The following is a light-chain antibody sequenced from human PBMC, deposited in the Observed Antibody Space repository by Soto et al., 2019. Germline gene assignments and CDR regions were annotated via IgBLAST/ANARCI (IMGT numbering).Light chain of an antibody. CDR3: SSYAGSNNPVV. J-gene: IGLJ2*01. CDR2: EVS. Sequence: QSVLTQPPSASGSPGQSVTISCTGTISDVGGYNYVSWYQQHPGKAPKLMMYEVSKRPSGVPDRFSGSKSGNTASLTVSGLQAEDEADYYCSSYAGSNNPVVFGGGTKVTVL. V-gene: IGLV2-8*01. CDR1: ISDVGGYNY.